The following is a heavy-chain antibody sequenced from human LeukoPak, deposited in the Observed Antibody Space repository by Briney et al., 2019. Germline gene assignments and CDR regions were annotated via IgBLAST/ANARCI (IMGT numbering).Heavy chain of an antibody. CDR1: GFTFSSYW. CDR2: INSDGSST. V-gene: IGHV3-74*01. CDR3: ARFPVFGEYYFDY. Sequence: PGGSLRLSCAASGFTFSSYWMNWVRHAPGKGLVWVSRINSDGSSTSYADSVKGRFTISRDNAKNTLYLQMNSLRAEDTAVYYCARFPVFGEYYFDYWGQGTLVTVSS. J-gene: IGHJ4*02. D-gene: IGHD3-16*01.